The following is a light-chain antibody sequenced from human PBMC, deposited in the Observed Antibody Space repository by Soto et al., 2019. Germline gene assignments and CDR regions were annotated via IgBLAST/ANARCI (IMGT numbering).Light chain of an antibody. V-gene: IGLV2-14*01. CDR3: SSYTSSSTLV. CDR2: EVS. J-gene: IGLJ1*01. CDR1: SSDVGGYNY. Sequence: QSLLTQPASVSVSPGQSITISCTGTSSDVGGYNYVSWYQQHPGKAPKLMIYEVSNRPSGVSNRFSGSKSGNTASLTISGLQAEDEADYCCSSYTSSSTLVFGTGTKVTVL.